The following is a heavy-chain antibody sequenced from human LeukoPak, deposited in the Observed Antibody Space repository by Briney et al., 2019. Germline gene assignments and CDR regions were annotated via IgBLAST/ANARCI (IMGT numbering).Heavy chain of an antibody. CDR2: TWYDGSNK. J-gene: IGHJ4*02. V-gene: IGHV3-33*01. CDR1: GFTFRTYG. CDR3: ARATTEAGISATGTGY. D-gene: IGHD6-13*01. Sequence: PGRSLRISCAASGFTFRTYGMHWVRQAPGKGLEWVAVTWYDGSNKYYADSVKGRFTISRDNAKNSLYLQMNSLRAEDTAVYYCARATTEAGISATGTGYWGQGTLVTVSS.